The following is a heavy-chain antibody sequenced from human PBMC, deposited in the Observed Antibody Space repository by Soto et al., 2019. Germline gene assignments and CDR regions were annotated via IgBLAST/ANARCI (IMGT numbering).Heavy chain of an antibody. CDR3: ARDPFQSHGISGWFYFDY. J-gene: IGHJ4*02. Sequence: GASVKVSCKASGYTFTGYYMHWVRQAPGQGLEWMGWINPNSGGTNYAQKFQGWVTMTRDTSISTAYMELSRLRSDDTAVYYCARDPFQSHGISGWFYFDYWGQGTLVTVSS. CDR1: GYTFTGYY. D-gene: IGHD6-19*01. CDR2: INPNSGGT. V-gene: IGHV1-2*04.